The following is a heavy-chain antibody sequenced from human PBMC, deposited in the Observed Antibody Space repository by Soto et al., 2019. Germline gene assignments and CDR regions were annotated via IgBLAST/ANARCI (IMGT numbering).Heavy chain of an antibody. Sequence: PSDTLSLTCAVYGGSFSGYYWSWIRQPPGKGLEWIGEINHSGSTNYNPSLKSRVTISVDTSKNQFSLKLSSVTAADTAVYYCARGRVQQFSSVSTLGYYMDVWGKGTTVTVS. CDR1: GGSFSGYY. D-gene: IGHD3-16*01. J-gene: IGHJ6*03. CDR2: INHSGST. CDR3: ARGRVQQFSSVSTLGYYMDV. V-gene: IGHV4-34*01.